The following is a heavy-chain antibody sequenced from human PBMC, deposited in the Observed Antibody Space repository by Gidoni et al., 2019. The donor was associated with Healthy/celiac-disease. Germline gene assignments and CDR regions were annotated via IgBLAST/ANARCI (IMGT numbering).Heavy chain of an antibody. Sequence: QLQLQESGPGLVKPSETLSLTCTVSGGPISSSSYYWGWIRQPPGKGLEWIGSIYYSGSTYYNPSLKSRVTISVDTSKNQFSLKLSSVTAADTAVYCCARDVGYCSSTSCYTGLDYWGQGTLVTVS. V-gene: IGHV4-39*07. CDR1: GGPISSSSYY. D-gene: IGHD2-2*02. CDR2: IYYSGST. J-gene: IGHJ4*02. CDR3: ARDVGYCSSTSCYTGLDY.